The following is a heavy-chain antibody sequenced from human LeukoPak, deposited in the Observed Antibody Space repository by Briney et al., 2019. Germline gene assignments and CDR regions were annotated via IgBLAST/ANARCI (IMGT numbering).Heavy chain of an antibody. CDR2: IKEDGSKK. Sequence: PGGSLRLSCAASGFTFNTYWMSWVRQVPGKGLEWVANIKEDGSKKYYVDSVKGRFTISRDNAKDSVYLQMNSLRAEDTAVYYCARDRSYCIGADCYWGRLDYWGQGSLVTVSS. J-gene: IGHJ4*02. CDR3: ARDRSYCIGADCYWGRLDY. D-gene: IGHD2-15*01. V-gene: IGHV3-7*03. CDR1: GFTFNTYW.